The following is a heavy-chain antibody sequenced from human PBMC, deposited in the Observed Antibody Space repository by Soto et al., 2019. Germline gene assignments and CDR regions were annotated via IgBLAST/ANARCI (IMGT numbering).Heavy chain of an antibody. CDR2: VIPILGQT. J-gene: IGHJ4*02. Sequence: QLVQSGAEVKKPGSSVKISCKASGGTFSSYVISGRQQAPGQGLEWMGGVIPILGQTYYAPNLQGRVTITADVSTRTAYMELNRLTSADTAVYFCARVGGVGAPPGTDFWGQGTLVTVSS. CDR3: ARVGGVGAPPGTDF. D-gene: IGHD1-26*01. V-gene: IGHV1-69*01. CDR1: GGTFSSYV.